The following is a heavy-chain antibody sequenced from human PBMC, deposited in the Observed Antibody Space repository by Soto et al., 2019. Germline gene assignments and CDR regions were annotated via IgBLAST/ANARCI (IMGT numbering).Heavy chain of an antibody. J-gene: IGHJ4*02. D-gene: IGHD3-9*01. V-gene: IGHV4-34*01. CDR2: INHSGST. CDR3: ARGLGGGYYDILTGYYNQRGGSFDY. Sequence: PSETLSLTCAVYGGSFSGYYWSWIRQPPGKGLEWIGEINHSGSTNYNPSLKSRVTISVDTSKNQFSLKLSSVTAADTAVYYCARGLGGGYYDILTGYYNQRGGSFDYWGQGTLVTVSS. CDR1: GGSFSGYY.